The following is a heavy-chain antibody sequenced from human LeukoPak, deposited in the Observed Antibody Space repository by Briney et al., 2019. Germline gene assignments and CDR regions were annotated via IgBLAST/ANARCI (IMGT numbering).Heavy chain of an antibody. D-gene: IGHD3-10*01. CDR3: ARGFFFRGNPGSWFDL. Sequence: KASQTLSLTCAVSGASITSGDYSWNWMRQPPGKGVEWIGYIYHTGNTYYNPSLKSRVTISVDRSKNQFSLKLTSVTAADTAVYYCARGFFFRGNPGSWFDLWGQGTLVTVSS. V-gene: IGHV4-30-2*01. J-gene: IGHJ5*02. CDR2: IYHTGNT. CDR1: GASITSGDYS.